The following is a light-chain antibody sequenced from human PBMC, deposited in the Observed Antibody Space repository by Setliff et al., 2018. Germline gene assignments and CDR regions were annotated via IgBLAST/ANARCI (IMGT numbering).Light chain of an antibody. CDR2: AVS. J-gene: IGLJ3*02. Sequence: QSALAQPASVPGSPGQSITISCSGTSSDVGSYDLVSWYQQHPGKAPKLIIYAVSDRPSGVSNRFSGSKSGNTASLTISGLQTEDEADYYCSSNTNSNTLFVFGGGTKVTVL. CDR1: SSDVGSYDL. V-gene: IGLV2-14*03. CDR3: SSNTNSNTLFV.